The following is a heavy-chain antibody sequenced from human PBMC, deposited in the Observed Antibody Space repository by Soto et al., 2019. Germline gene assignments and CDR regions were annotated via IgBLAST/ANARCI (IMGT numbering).Heavy chain of an antibody. CDR2: INPNNGDT. Sequence: QVQLVQSGAEVEKPGASVKVSCKTSGYFFTSHYIHWVRLAPGRGLEWMGRINPNNGDTNSPQKFQGRVTMTSDTSISIAYMEMSGLRSHDTALYYCAREVTYGGGSFSLGLWGQGTLVTVSS. J-gene: IGHJ4*02. V-gene: IGHV1-2*06. CDR3: AREVTYGGGSFSLGL. D-gene: IGHD3-10*01. CDR1: GYFFTSHY.